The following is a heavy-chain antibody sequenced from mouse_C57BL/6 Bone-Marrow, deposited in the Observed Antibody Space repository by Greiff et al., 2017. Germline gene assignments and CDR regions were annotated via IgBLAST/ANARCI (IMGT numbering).Heavy chain of an antibody. J-gene: IGHJ3*01. CDR2: IHPNSGST. Sequence: VKLQQPGAELVKPGASVKLSCKASGYTFTSYWMHWVKQRPGQGLEWIGMIHPNSGSTNYNEKFKSKATLTVDKSSSTAYMQLSSLTSEDSAVYYCARKMGIYYDYSWFAYWGQGTLVTVSA. D-gene: IGHD2-4*01. CDR3: ARKMGIYYDYSWFAY. CDR1: GYTFTSYW. V-gene: IGHV1-64*01.